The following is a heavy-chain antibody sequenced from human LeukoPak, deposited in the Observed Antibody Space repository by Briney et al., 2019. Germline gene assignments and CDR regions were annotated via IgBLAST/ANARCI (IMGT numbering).Heavy chain of an antibody. CDR1: GFTFSSYW. J-gene: IGHJ3*02. V-gene: IGHV3-74*01. CDR2: INSDGSST. D-gene: IGHD4-17*01. CDR3: AKALFTGDYDGSDAFDI. Sequence: GSLRLSCAASGFTFSSYWMHWVRQAPGKGLVWVSRINSDGSSTSYADSVKGRFTISRDNSKNTLYLQMNSLRAEDTAVYYCAKALFTGDYDGSDAFDIWGQGTMVTVSS.